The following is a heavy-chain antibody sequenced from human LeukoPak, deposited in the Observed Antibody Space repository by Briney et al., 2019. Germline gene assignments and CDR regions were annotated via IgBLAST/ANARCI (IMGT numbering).Heavy chain of an antibody. CDR3: ARDCLYYDISGPRFDY. CDR2: ISWNSGSI. J-gene: IGHJ4*02. V-gene: IGHV3-9*01. CDR1: GFTFDDYA. Sequence: GGSLRLSCAASGFTFDDYAMHWVRQAPGKGLEWVSGISWNSGSIGYADSVKGRFTISRDNAKNSLYLQMNSLRAEDTAVYYCARDCLYYDISGPRFDYWGQGTLVTVSS. D-gene: IGHD3-9*01.